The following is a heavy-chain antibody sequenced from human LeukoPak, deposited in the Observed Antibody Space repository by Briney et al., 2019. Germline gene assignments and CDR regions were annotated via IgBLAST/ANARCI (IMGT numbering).Heavy chain of an antibody. Sequence: GESLKISCKGSGYSFTSYWIAWVRQMPGKGLEWMGSIYPGDSDTRYSPPFQGQVTISADKSISTAYLQWSSLKDSDTAMYYCARLGGYNFRYYFDYWGQGTLVTVSS. V-gene: IGHV5-51*01. D-gene: IGHD5-24*01. CDR3: ARLGGYNFRYYFDY. CDR1: GYSFTSYW. CDR2: IYPGDSDT. J-gene: IGHJ4*02.